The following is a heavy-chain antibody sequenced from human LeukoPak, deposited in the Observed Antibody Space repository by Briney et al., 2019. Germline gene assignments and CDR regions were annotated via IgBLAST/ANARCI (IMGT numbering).Heavy chain of an antibody. D-gene: IGHD1-26*01. CDR2: INDDGSST. CDR3: ARSLGAPDDY. CDR1: GFTFSSCW. J-gene: IGHJ4*02. V-gene: IGHV3-74*01. Sequence: GGSLRPSCAASGFTFSSCWMHWVRQAPGKGLVWVSRINDDGSSTNYADSVKGRFTISRDNAKNTLYLQVNSLRAEDTAVYYCARSLGAPDDYWGQGALVTVSS.